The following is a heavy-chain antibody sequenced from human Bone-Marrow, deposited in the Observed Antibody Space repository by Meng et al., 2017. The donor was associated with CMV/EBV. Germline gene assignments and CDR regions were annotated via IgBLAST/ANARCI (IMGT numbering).Heavy chain of an antibody. CDR2: ISAYNGNT. D-gene: IGHD2-2*01. CDR1: FTSYG. J-gene: IGHJ5*02. V-gene: IGHV1-18*01. CDR3: ARDMRGYCSSTSCPRWFDP. Sequence: FTSYGISWVRQAPGQGLEWMGWISAYNGNTTYAQKLQSRVTMTTDTSTSTAYMELRSLRSDDTAVYYCARDMRGYCSSTSCPRWFDPWGQGTLVTVSS.